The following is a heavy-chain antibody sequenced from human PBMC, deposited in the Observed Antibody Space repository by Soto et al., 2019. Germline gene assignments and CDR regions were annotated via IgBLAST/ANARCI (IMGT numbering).Heavy chain of an antibody. J-gene: IGHJ4*02. Sequence: EVQLLESGGGLVQPGGSLRLSCAASGFTFSNYAMTWVRQGPGKGLEWVSGISGSGGSTSYADSVKGRFTISRDNSKNTLYLQMNSLRVEDTAIYYCAKGAYGSGSYDCWDQGTLVTVSS. CDR1: GFTFSNYA. CDR3: AKGAYGSGSYDC. CDR2: ISGSGGST. V-gene: IGHV3-23*01. D-gene: IGHD3-10*01.